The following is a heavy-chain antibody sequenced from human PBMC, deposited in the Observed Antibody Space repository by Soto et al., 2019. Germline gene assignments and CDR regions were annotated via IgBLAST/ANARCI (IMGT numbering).Heavy chain of an antibody. CDR1: GFTVSSNY. CDR3: ATARKPATGLYV. Sequence: EVQLVESGGGLVQPGGSLRLSCAASGFTVSSNYMSWVRQAPGKGLEWVSVIYSGGSTYYADYVKGRYTISKHNSNNKLYLQRNSLRAEDTGVYYCATARKPATGLYVWGQGTMVTVSS. V-gene: IGHV3-53*04. J-gene: IGHJ3*01. CDR2: IYSGGST. D-gene: IGHD1-1*01.